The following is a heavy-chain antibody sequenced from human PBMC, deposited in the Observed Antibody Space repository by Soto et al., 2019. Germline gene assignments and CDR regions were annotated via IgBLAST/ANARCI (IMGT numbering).Heavy chain of an antibody. J-gene: IGHJ4*02. CDR2: INAGNGNT. D-gene: IGHD2-15*01. CDR3: VRGSSSGGWSEGDY. Sequence: ASVKVSFKASGYTFTSYAMHWVRQAPGQRLEWMGWINAGNGNTKYSQKFQGRVTMTRDTSISTAYMELSSLTSEDTAIYYCVRGSSSGGWSEGDYWGQGALVTVSS. CDR1: GYTFTSYA. V-gene: IGHV1-3*01.